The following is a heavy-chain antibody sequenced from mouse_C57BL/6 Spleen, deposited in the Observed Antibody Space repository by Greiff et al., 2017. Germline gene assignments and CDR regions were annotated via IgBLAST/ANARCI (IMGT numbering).Heavy chain of an antibody. V-gene: IGHV2-2*01. CDR3: ARLETGFDY. Sequence: VKLVESGPGLVQPSQSLSITCTVSGFSLTSYGVHWVRQSPGKGLEWLGVIWSGGSTDYTAAFISRLSISKDNSKSQVFFKMNSLQADDTAIYYCARLETGFDYWGQGTTLTVSS. D-gene: IGHD4-1*01. J-gene: IGHJ2*01. CDR2: IWSGGST. CDR1: GFSLTSYG.